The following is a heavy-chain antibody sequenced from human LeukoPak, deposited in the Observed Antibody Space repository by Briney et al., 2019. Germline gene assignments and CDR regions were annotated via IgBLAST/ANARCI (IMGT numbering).Heavy chain of an antibody. CDR2: INPNSGGT. CDR3: ARSNLYSNYSNWFDP. Sequence: ASVKVSCKASGYTFTGYYMHWVRQAPGQGLEWMGWINPNSGGTNYAQKFQGRVTMTRDTSISTAYMELSRLRSDDTAVYYCARSNLYSNYSNWFDPWGQGTLVTVSS. V-gene: IGHV1-2*02. D-gene: IGHD4-11*01. J-gene: IGHJ5*02. CDR1: GYTFTGYY.